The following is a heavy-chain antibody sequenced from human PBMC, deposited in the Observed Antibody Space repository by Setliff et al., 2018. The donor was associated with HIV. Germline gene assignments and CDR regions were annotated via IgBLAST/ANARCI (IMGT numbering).Heavy chain of an antibody. D-gene: IGHD1-1*01. Sequence: SETLSLTCAVYGGSFSGYYWSWIRQPPGKGLEWIGEINHSGSTNYNPSLKSRVTIAVDTSKNQFSLKLSFVTAADTAVYYCAMVIGWNDAGDYWGPGTLVTVSS. CDR2: INHSGST. CDR3: AMVIGWNDAGDY. CDR1: GGSFSGYY. J-gene: IGHJ4*02. V-gene: IGHV4-34*01.